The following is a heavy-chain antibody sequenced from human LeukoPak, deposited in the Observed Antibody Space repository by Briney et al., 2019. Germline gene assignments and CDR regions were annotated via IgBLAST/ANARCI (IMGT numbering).Heavy chain of an antibody. CDR1: GFTFSSYS. CDR3: ARLSPDDAFDI. V-gene: IGHV3-21*01. J-gene: IGHJ3*02. CDR2: ISSSSSYI. Sequence: GSLRLSCAASGFTFSSYSMNWVRQAPGKGLEWVSSISSSSSYIYYADSVKGRFTISRDNAKNSLYLQMNSLRAEDTAVYYCARLSPDDAFDIWGQGTMVTVSS.